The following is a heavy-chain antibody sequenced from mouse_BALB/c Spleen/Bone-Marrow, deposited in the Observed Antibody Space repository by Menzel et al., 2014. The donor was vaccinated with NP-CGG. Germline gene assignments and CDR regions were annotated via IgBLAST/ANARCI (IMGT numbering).Heavy chain of an antibody. J-gene: IGHJ2*01. V-gene: IGHV4-1*02. Sequence: EVKLVESGGGLVQPGGSLKLSCTASGFDFSSNWMSWVRQAPGKGLQWIGEINPESSTINYTPSLKDKFIISRDNAKNTLYLQMSKLRSEDTALYYCARLTYYGLTDYWGQGTTLTVSS. CDR1: GFDFSSNW. CDR3: ARLTYYGLTDY. D-gene: IGHD1-2*01. CDR2: INPESSTI.